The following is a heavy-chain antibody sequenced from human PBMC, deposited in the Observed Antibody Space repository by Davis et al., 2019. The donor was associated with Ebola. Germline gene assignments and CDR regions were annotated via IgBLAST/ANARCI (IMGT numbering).Heavy chain of an antibody. CDR2: INPNSGGT. CDR1: GGTFSSYA. CDR3: ARATVTKDAFDI. V-gene: IGHV1-2*02. D-gene: IGHD4-17*01. J-gene: IGHJ3*02. Sequence: ASVKVSCKASGGTFSSYAISWVRQAPGQGLEWMGWINPNSGGTNYAQKFQGRVTMTRDTSISTAYMELSRLRSDDTAVYYCARATVTKDAFDIWGQGTMVTVSS.